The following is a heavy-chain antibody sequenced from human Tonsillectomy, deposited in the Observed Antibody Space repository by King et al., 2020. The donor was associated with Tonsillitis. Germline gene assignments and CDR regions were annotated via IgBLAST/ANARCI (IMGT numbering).Heavy chain of an antibody. V-gene: IGHV5-51*01. CDR1: GYSFTSYW. J-gene: IGHJ4*02. CDR2: IDPGDSDT. Sequence: VQLVQSGAEGKKPGESLKISCKGSGYSFTSYWIGWVRHMPGKGLEWMGTIDPGDSDTSYSPSFQGQVTISVDKSISTAYLQWSSLKASDTAIYYCARHVFQGGDYWGQGTLVTVSS. CDR3: ARHVFQGGDY.